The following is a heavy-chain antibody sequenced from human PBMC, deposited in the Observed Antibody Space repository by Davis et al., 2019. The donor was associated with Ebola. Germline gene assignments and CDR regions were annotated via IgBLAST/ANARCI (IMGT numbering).Heavy chain of an antibody. CDR3: VKDTSNIWFDV. CDR1: GFIFRNYV. D-gene: IGHD2/OR15-2a*01. Sequence: GGSLRLSCAASGFIFRNYVMSWVRQAPGKGLQCVSTFGTSGDTYYADSVKGRFTISRDNSKNTLHLQMNSLRVEDTAMYYCVKDTSNIWFDVWGQGTLVTVSA. CDR2: FGTSGDT. J-gene: IGHJ3*01. V-gene: IGHV3-23*01.